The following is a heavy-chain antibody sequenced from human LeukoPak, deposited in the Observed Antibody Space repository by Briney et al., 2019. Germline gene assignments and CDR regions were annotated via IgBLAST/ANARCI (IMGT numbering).Heavy chain of an antibody. CDR3: AREVGDGYNDYWYFDL. CDR2: ISAYNGNT. D-gene: IGHD5-24*01. CDR1: GYTYTSYG. Sequence: GASVKVSCKASGYTYTSYGISWVRQAPGQGLEWMGWISAYNGNTNYAQKLQGRVTMTTDTSTSTAYMELRSLRSDDTAVYYCAREVGDGYNDYWYFDLWGRGTLVTVSS. V-gene: IGHV1-18*01. J-gene: IGHJ2*01.